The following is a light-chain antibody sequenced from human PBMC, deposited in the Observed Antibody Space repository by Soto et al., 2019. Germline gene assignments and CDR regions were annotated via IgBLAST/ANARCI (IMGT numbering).Light chain of an antibody. CDR2: WAS. CDR3: QQYYNTPWT. J-gene: IGKJ1*01. Sequence: DIVMTQSPDSLAVSLGERATINCKSSQSLLYSSNNKNYLAWYQQKPGQPPKLPIYWASTRESGVPDRFSGGGSGTDFTLTISSLQAEDVAVYYCQQYYNTPWTFGQGTKVEIK. V-gene: IGKV4-1*01. CDR1: QSLLYSSNNKNY.